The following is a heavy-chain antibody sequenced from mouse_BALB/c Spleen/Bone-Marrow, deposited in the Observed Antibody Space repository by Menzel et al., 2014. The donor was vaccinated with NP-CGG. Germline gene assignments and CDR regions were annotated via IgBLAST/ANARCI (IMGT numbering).Heavy chain of an antibody. CDR1: GFTFSSYG. J-gene: IGHJ4*01. CDR2: INSGGVNT. V-gene: IGHV5-6*01. Sequence: EVQRVESGRDLVKPGGSLKLSCAASGFTFSSYGMSWVRQTPDKRLEWVATINSGGVNTYYIDSVKGRFTISRDNAKNTLYLQMSSLKSEDTAMYHCARRGNWDGRAAMDYWGQGTSVTVSS. CDR3: ARRGNWDGRAAMDY. D-gene: IGHD4-1*01.